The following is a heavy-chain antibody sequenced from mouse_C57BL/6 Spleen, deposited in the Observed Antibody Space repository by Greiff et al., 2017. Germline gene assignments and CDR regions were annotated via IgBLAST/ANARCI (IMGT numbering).Heavy chain of an antibody. Sequence: EVKLQESGPGLVKPSQSLSLPCSVTGYSITSGYYWNWIRLFPGNKLEWMGYISYDGSNNYNPSLKNRISITRDTSKHQFFLKLNSVTTEDTATYYCARFEGFSFAYWGQGTLVTVSA. J-gene: IGHJ3*01. CDR1: GYSITSGYY. CDR3: ARFEGFSFAY. CDR2: ISYDGSN. V-gene: IGHV3-6*01.